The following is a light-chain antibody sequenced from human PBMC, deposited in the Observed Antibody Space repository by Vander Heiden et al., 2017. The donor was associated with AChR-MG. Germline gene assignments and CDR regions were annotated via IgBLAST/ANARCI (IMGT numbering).Light chain of an antibody. V-gene: IGKV3-15*01. Sequence: EIVMTQSPATLSVSPGERATLPCRASQSVRSSLAWYQQKPGQVPRLLIYGASTRATGIPARFSGSGSGTEFTLTISSLQSEDFAVYYCQQYNNWPRGYTFGQGTKLEIK. J-gene: IGKJ2*01. CDR1: QSVRSS. CDR2: GAS. CDR3: QQYNNWPRGYT.